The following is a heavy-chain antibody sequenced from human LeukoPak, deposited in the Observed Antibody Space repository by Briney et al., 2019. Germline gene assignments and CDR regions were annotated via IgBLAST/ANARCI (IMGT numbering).Heavy chain of an antibody. Sequence: KPSETLSLTCTVSGGSISSYYWSWLRQPPGKGLEWIGYIYYSGSTNYNPSLKSRVTISVDTSKNQFSLKLSSVTAADTAVYYCARDLVYYDSSGYCYSDYWGQGTLVTVSS. V-gene: IGHV4-59*01. J-gene: IGHJ4*02. CDR2: IYYSGST. CDR3: ARDLVYYDSSGYCYSDY. CDR1: GGSISSYY. D-gene: IGHD3-22*01.